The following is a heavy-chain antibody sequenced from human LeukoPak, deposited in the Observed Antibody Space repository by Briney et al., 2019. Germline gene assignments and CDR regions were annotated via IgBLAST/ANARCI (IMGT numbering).Heavy chain of an antibody. V-gene: IGHV1-46*01. D-gene: IGHD4-23*01. J-gene: IGHJ4*02. Sequence: ASVKVSCKASGYTFTSHYMHWVRQAPEQGLEWMGIINPSGGSTSYAQKFQGRVTMTRDTSISTAYMELSRLRSDDTAVYYCAREKGGNSDFDYWGQGTLVTVSS. CDR3: AREKGGNSDFDY. CDR1: GYTFTSHY. CDR2: INPSGGST.